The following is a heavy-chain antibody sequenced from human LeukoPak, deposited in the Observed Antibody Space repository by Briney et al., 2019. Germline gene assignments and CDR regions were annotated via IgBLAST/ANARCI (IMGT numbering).Heavy chain of an antibody. D-gene: IGHD3-22*01. Sequence: SETLSLTCAVYGGSFSGYYWSWIRQPPGKGLEWIGEINHSGSTNYNPSLKSRVTISVDTSKNQFSLKLSSVTAEDTAVYYCARDNLYYYDSSTYYRAFDYWGQGTLVTVSS. V-gene: IGHV4-34*01. CDR2: INHSGST. CDR1: GGSFSGYY. J-gene: IGHJ4*02. CDR3: ARDNLYYYDSSTYYRAFDY.